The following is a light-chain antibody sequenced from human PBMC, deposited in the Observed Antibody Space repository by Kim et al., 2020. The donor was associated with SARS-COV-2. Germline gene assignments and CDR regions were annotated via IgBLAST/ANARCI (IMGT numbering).Light chain of an antibody. J-gene: IGLJ1*01. CDR3: NSRDSSGNHLYV. CDR2: GKN. V-gene: IGLV3-19*01. Sequence: SSELTQDPAVSVALGQTVRITCQGDSLRSYYASWYQQKPGQAPVLVIYGKNNRPSGIPDRFSGSSSGNTASLTITGAQAEEEADNYCNSRDSSGNHLYVF. CDR1: SLRSYY.